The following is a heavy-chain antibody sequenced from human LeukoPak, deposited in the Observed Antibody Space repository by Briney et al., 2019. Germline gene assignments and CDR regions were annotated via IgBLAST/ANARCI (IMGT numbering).Heavy chain of an antibody. CDR1: GFTFSPNW. V-gene: IGHV3-74*01. Sequence: GGALRLPCAASGFTFSPNWMHWVRQALGTGEVGVSRINTDGGSTTYADSVDRRFIIPIDNAKNKLYLQMNSLRAEDTAVYYCARGGDSSEYYYYYMDVWGKGTTVTVSS. J-gene: IGHJ6*03. D-gene: IGHD5-18*01. CDR3: ARGGDSSEYYYYYMDV. CDR2: INTDGGST.